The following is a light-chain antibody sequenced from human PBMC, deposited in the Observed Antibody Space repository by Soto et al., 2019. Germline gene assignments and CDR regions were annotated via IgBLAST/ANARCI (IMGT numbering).Light chain of an antibody. V-gene: IGKV1-9*01. Sequence: DIQLTQSPSFLSASVGDRVTITCRASQGISDYLAWYQQEPGKAPKVLIYITSTLQSGVPSRFSGSGSGTEFTLTISSLQPEDSATYYCQQLRSYPLSFGGGTKVDTK. J-gene: IGKJ4*01. CDR1: QGISDY. CDR2: ITS. CDR3: QQLRSYPLS.